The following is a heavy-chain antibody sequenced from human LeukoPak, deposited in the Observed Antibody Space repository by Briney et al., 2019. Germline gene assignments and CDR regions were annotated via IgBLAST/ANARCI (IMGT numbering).Heavy chain of an antibody. CDR3: ARRVQYYFDY. V-gene: IGHV3-33*01. CDR2: VWYDGSDK. J-gene: IGHJ4*02. CDR1: GFIFSNYD. Sequence: GRSLRLSCAASGFIFSNYDMHWVRQAPGKGLERVAVVWYDGSDKHYADSVQGRFTISRDNSKNSPYPQMNSPRAEDTALYYCARRVQYYFDYWGQGTLVTVSS.